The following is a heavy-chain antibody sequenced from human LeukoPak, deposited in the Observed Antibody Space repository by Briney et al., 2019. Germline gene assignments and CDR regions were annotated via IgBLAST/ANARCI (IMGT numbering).Heavy chain of an antibody. Sequence: SGTLSLTCTVSGGSMTHYFWNWIRQAPGKGLEWIGYTHTSGSPDYSRSLKSRVTISLDTSKNPFSLMLSSVTAADTAVYFCARATQRYCSGTTCFPYWFDTWGQGTLATVSS. CDR2: THTSGSP. V-gene: IGHV4-4*09. CDR3: ARATQRYCSGTTCFPYWFDT. CDR1: GGSMTHYF. D-gene: IGHD2-2*01. J-gene: IGHJ5*02.